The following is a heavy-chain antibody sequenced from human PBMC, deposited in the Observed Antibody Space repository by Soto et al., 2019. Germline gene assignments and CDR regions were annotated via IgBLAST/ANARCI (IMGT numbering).Heavy chain of an antibody. V-gene: IGHV3-48*01. CDR2: ISSSSSTI. J-gene: IGHJ4*02. Sequence: EVQLVESGGGLVQPGGSLRLSCAASGFTFSSYSMNWVRQAPGNGLEWVSYISSSSSTIYYADSVKGRFTISRDNAKNSLYLQMNSLRAEDTAVYYCARDQGGYHPSDFDYWGQGTLVTVSS. CDR1: GFTFSSYS. D-gene: IGHD5-12*01. CDR3: ARDQGGYHPSDFDY.